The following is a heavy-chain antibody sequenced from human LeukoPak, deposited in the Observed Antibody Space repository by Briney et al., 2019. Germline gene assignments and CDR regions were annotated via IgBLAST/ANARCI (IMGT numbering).Heavy chain of an antibody. CDR2: ISSSSSTI. CDR3: AKGQKITYIDY. J-gene: IGHJ4*02. Sequence: PGGSLRLSCAASGFTFSSYSMNWVRQAPGKGLEWVSYISSSSSTIYYADSVKGRFTISRDNSKNTLYLQMNSLRAEDTAVYYCAKGQKITYIDYWGQGTLVTVSS. V-gene: IGHV3-48*01. D-gene: IGHD3-16*01. CDR1: GFTFSSYS.